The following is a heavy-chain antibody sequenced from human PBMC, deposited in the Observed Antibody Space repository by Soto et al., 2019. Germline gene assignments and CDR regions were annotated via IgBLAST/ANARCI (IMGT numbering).Heavy chain of an antibody. CDR1: GSSLSTSRVG. CDR2: IYWDADK. V-gene: IGHV2-5*02. J-gene: IGHJ4*02. Sequence: QITLKESGPTLVKPTQTLTLTCTLSGSSLSTSRVGVGWIRQPPGNALEWLALIYWDADKRYSTPLKSSLTSTKDSSKNLFVPSMTNMAPVDTAAHHSAHKTPEYYSAFGGQGALVIVAA. CDR3: AHKTPEYYSAF.